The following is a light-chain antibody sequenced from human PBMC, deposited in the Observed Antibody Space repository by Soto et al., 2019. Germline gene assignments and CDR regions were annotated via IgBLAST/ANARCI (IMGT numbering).Light chain of an antibody. CDR3: QQYEASPWT. V-gene: IGKV3-20*01. Sequence: EIVMTQSPGTLSLSPGERATLSCRASQSVTSSLLAWYQQKPGQAPRLFIYGVSTRATGTPYRFSGSGSGTDFTLTISRLEPEDFAVYYCQQYEASPWTFGQGTKVEVK. J-gene: IGKJ1*01. CDR1: QSVTSSL. CDR2: GVS.